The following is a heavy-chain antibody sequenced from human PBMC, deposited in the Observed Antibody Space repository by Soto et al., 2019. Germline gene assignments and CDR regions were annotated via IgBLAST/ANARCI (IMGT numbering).Heavy chain of an antibody. V-gene: IGHV1-2*02. CDR2: INPKSGGS. J-gene: IGHJ2*01. Sequence: QVQLVQSGAEVKEPGASVKVSCKASGYTLTDYYMHWVRQAPGQGLEWMGGINPKSGGSKSAQLFQGRVTMTRDISSSTVYMEVSRLRFDDTAVYYCARGKEISDYWNFDLWGRGTLVTVSS. CDR1: GYTLTDYY. D-gene: IGHD3-10*01. CDR3: ARGKEISDYWNFDL.